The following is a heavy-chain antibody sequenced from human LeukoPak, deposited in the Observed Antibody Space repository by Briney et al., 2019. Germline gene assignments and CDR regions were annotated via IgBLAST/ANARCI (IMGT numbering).Heavy chain of an antibody. D-gene: IGHD3-10*01. CDR2: IRPDGSEK. V-gene: IGHV3-7*01. Sequence: PGGSLRLSCAGSGFNFRDHWMSWLRQAPEKGPEWVAHIRPDGSEKYYVDSAKGRFIISRDDARNSLSLQMNSLRAEDTAVYYCAGSFGDVKNFWGQGTLVTVSS. CDR3: AGSFGDVKNF. CDR1: GFNFRDHW. J-gene: IGHJ4*01.